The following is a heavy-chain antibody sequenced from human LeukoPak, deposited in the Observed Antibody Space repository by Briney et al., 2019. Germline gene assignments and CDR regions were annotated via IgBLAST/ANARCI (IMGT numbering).Heavy chain of an antibody. CDR2: IYTSGST. J-gene: IGHJ6*03. CDR3: GRLSAPPYCRGGSCYGYYYYYMDV. Sequence: PLETLSLTCTVSGGSISSYYWSWIRQPAGKGLEWIGRIYTSGSTNYNPSLKSRVTISVDTSKNQFSLKLNSVTAADTAVYYCGRLSAPPYCRGGSCYGYYYYYMDVWGKGTPVTVSS. CDR1: GGSISSYY. V-gene: IGHV4-4*07. D-gene: IGHD2-15*01.